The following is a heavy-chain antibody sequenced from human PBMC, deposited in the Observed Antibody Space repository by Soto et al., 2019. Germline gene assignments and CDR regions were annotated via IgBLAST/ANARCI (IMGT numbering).Heavy chain of an antibody. CDR1: GFTFDDYA. J-gene: IGHJ4*02. CDR2: ISWNSGSI. CDR3: AKDYYGSGSFFDY. D-gene: IGHD3-10*01. V-gene: IGHV3-9*01. Sequence: GGSLRLSCAASGFTFDDYAMHWVRQAPGKGLEWVSGISWNSGSIGYADSVKGRFTISRDNAKNSLYLQMNSLRAEDTALYYCAKDYYGSGSFFDYWGQGTLVTVSS.